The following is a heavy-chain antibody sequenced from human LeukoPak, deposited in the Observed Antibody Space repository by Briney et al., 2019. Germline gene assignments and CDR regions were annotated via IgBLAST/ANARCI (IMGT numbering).Heavy chain of an antibody. CDR3: ARLDILTGNYYYFEY. V-gene: IGHV3-74*01. Sequence: GGSLRLSYAASGFTFSSYWMHWVRQAPGKGLVWVSRIKSDGSVTTYADSVKGRFTITRDNAKNTLYLQMNSLRAEDTAVYFCARLDILTGNYYYFEYWGQGSLVTVSS. CDR1: GFTFSSYW. D-gene: IGHD3-9*01. CDR2: IKSDGSVT. J-gene: IGHJ4*02.